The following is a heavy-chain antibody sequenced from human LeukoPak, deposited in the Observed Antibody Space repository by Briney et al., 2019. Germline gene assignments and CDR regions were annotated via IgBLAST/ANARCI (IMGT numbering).Heavy chain of an antibody. CDR1: GGSISSYY. V-gene: IGHV4-59*08. D-gene: IGHD3-10*01. J-gene: IGHJ3*02. Sequence: SETLSLTCTVSGGSISSYYWSWIRQPPGKGLEWIGYIYYSGSTNYNPSLKSRVTISVDTSKNQFSLKLSSVTAADTAVYYCATHTYYYARGLGDAFDIWGQGTMVTVSS. CDR3: ATHTYYYARGLGDAFDI. CDR2: IYYSGST.